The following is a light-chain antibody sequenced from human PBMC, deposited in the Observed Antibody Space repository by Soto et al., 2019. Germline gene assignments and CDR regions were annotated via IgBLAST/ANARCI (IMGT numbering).Light chain of an antibody. CDR3: QQYNNWPVT. CDR2: GAS. Sequence: EIVMTQSPATLSVSPGETTRLSCRASQSINSDVAWYQQKVGQTPRLLIHGASTRATGIAARFSGSGSGTEFTLTTSGLQSEDFDTYYCQQYNNWPVTFGVGTKVEIX. V-gene: IGKV3D-15*01. J-gene: IGKJ4*01. CDR1: QSINSD.